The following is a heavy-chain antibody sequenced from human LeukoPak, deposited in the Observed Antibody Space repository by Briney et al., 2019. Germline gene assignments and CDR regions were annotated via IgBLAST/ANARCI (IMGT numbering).Heavy chain of an antibody. Sequence: GGSLRLSCAASGFTFSSYGMSWVRQAPGKGLEWVSAIIGSGGSTYYADSVKGRFTISRDNSKNTLYLQMNSLRAEDTAVYYCAKVTYCSGGSCYEPDYFDYWGQGTLVTVSS. CDR2: IIGSGGST. D-gene: IGHD2-15*01. CDR1: GFTFSSYG. V-gene: IGHV3-23*01. J-gene: IGHJ4*02. CDR3: AKVTYCSGGSCYEPDYFDY.